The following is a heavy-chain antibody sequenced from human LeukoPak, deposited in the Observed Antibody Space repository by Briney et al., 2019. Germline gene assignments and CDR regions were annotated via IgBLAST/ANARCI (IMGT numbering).Heavy chain of an antibody. CDR3: ARRGYSYGLTYFDY. V-gene: IGHV4-30-4*01. CDR2: IYYSGST. D-gene: IGHD5-18*01. J-gene: IGHJ4*02. CDR1: GGSISSGDYY. Sequence: SETLSLTCTVSGGSISSGDYYWSWIRQPPGKGLEWIGYIYYSGSTYSNPSLKSRVTISVDTSKNQFSLKLSSVTAADTAVYYCARRGYSYGLTYFDYWGQGTLVTVSS.